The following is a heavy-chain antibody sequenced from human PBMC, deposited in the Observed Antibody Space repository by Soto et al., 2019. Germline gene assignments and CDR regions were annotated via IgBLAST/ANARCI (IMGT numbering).Heavy chain of an antibody. J-gene: IGHJ4*02. Sequence: QVQLVQSGAEVKKPGASVKVSYKTSCYTFTSYGISWVRQAPGQGLEWMGWISPYNGNTDYAQKLQGRVTLTTDTSTTTAYMELRSLRSDDTALYYCARDCSTVSCPVDYWGQGTLVTVSS. CDR2: ISPYNGNT. D-gene: IGHD2-15*01. CDR3: ARDCSTVSCPVDY. CDR1: CYTFTSYG. V-gene: IGHV1-18*01.